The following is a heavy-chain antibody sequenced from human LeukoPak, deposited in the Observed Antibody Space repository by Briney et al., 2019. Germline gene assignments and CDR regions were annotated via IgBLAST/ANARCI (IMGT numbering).Heavy chain of an antibody. Sequence: PSETLSLTCTVSGGSISSSSYYWGWIRQPPGKGLEWIGSIYCGGSTYYNPSLKSRVTISVDTSKNQFSLKLSSVTAADTAVYYCARGRDYTNYVLVYWGQGTLVTVSS. CDR1: GGSISSSSYY. D-gene: IGHD4-11*01. J-gene: IGHJ4*02. V-gene: IGHV4-39*01. CDR3: ARGRDYTNYVLVY. CDR2: IYCGGST.